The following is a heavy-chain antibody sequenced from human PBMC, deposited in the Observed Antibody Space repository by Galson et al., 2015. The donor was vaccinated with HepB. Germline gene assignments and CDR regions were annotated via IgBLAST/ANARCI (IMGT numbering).Heavy chain of an antibody. V-gene: IGHV3-21*01. Sequence: SLRLSCAASNFIFSSFTMIWVRQAPGKGLEWVSSISSGSNYIFYADSVKGRFSLSRDNAKNSLSLQMNSLRDDDTAVYSCARDYGVGAFDLWGQGTMVTVSS. CDR2: ISSGSNYI. D-gene: IGHD3-10*01. CDR1: NFIFSSFT. J-gene: IGHJ3*01. CDR3: ARDYGVGAFDL.